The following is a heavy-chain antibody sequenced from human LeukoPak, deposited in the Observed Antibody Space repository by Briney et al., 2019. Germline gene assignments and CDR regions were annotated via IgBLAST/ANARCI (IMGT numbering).Heavy chain of an antibody. Sequence: PGGSLRLSCTVSGFTVSSNSMSWVRQAPGKGLEWVSFIYSDNTHYSDSVKGRFTISRDNSKNTLYLQMNSLRAEDTAVYYCAKGSSIAAPFDYWGQGTLVTVSS. V-gene: IGHV3-66*03. J-gene: IGHJ4*02. CDR2: IYSDNT. CDR3: AKGSSIAAPFDY. CDR1: GFTVSSNS. D-gene: IGHD6-6*01.